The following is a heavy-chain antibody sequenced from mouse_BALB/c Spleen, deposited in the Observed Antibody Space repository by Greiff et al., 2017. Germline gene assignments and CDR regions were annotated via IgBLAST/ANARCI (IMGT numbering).Heavy chain of an antibody. CDR2: ISSGGSYT. Sequence: EVQGVESGGGLVKPGGSLKLSCAASGFTFSSYTMSWVRQTPEKRLEWVATISSGGSYTYYPDSVKGRFTISRDNAKNTLYLQMSSLKSEDTAMYYCTRDYGTYLDVWGEGTTVTVSS. D-gene: IGHD2-1*01. CDR1: GFTFSSYT. V-gene: IGHV5-6-4*01. J-gene: IGHJ1*01. CDR3: TRDYGTYLDV.